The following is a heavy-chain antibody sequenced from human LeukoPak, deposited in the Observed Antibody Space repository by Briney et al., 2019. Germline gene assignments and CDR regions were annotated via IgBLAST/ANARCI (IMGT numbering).Heavy chain of an antibody. D-gene: IGHD3-22*01. CDR3: AWTNYYDSSGYYIAPPYYFDY. CDR2: IYYSGST. J-gene: IGHJ4*02. V-gene: IGHV4-39*01. CDR1: GGSISSSSYY. Sequence: SETLSLTCTVSGGSISSSSYYWGWIRQPPGKGLEWIGSIYYSGSTYYNPSLKSRVTISVDTSKNQFSLKLSSVTAADTAVYYCAWTNYYDSSGYYIAPPYYFDYRGQGTLVTVSS.